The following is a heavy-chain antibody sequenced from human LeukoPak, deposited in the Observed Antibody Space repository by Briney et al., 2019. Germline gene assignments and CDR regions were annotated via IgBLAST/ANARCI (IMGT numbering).Heavy chain of an antibody. CDR1: GFNFASNW. D-gene: IGHD1-26*01. J-gene: IGHJ4*02. CDR3: ARRSSGSPPYYFGY. Sequence: GGSLRLSCAASGFNFASNWMHWVRQAPGKGLVWVSRINSDGSSTSYADSVKGRFTISRDNAKNTLYLQMNSLRAEDTAVYYCARRSSGSPPYYFGYWGQGTLVTVSS. V-gene: IGHV3-74*01. CDR2: INSDGSST.